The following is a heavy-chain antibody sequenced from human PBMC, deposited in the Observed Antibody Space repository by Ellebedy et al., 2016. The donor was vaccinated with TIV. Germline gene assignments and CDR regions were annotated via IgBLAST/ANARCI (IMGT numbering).Heavy chain of an antibody. Sequence: MPSETLSLTCTVSGGSLTNHFWSWIRQPPGKGLEWIASIYYTGSTNYNPSLKSRVTISVDTSKNQISLTLMTSVSAADTAVYYCARVAITTAVGGGYFDLWGRGTLVTVSS. CDR2: IYYTGST. CDR1: GGSLTNHF. V-gene: IGHV4-59*11. D-gene: IGHD3-16*01. CDR3: ARVAITTAVGGGYFDL. J-gene: IGHJ2*01.